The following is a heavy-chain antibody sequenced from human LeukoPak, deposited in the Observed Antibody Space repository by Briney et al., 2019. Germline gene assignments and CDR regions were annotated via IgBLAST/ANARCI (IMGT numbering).Heavy chain of an antibody. J-gene: IGHJ6*02. D-gene: IGHD6-13*01. CDR1: GFTFSSYA. V-gene: IGHV3-64*01. CDR2: ISSNGGST. Sequence: GGSLRLSSAASGFTFSSYAMHWVRQAPGKGLEYVSAISSNGGSTYYANSVKGRFTISRDNSKNTLYLQVGSLRAEDMAVYYCARDVVAAGYTGYYYYGMDVWGQGTTVTVSS. CDR3: ARDVVAAGYTGYYYYGMDV.